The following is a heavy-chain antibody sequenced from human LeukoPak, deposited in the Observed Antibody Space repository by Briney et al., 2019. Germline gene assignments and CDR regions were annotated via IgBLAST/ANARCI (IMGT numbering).Heavy chain of an antibody. CDR1: GFTFSSYA. CDR3: ARDSTDAFGI. V-gene: IGHV3-30*01. CDR2: ISYDGSNK. D-gene: IGHD2-2*01. J-gene: IGHJ3*02. Sequence: GGSLRLSCAASGFTFSSYAMHWVRQAPGKGLEWVAVISYDGSNKYYADSVKGRFTISRDNSKNTLYLQMNSLRAEDTAVYYCARDSTDAFGIWGQGTMVTVSS.